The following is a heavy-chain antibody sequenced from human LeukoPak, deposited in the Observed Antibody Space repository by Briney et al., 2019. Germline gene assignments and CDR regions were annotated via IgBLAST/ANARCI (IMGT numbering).Heavy chain of an antibody. D-gene: IGHD4-17*01. J-gene: IGHJ5*02. CDR2: MNPNSGNT. V-gene: IGHV1-8*01. Sequence: GASVKVSCKASGYTFTSYDINWVRQATGQGLEWMGWMNPNSGNTGYAQKFQGRVTMTRNTSIRTAYMELSSLRSEDTAVYYCARETVTSLGDWFDPWGQGTLVTVSS. CDR1: GYTFTSYD. CDR3: ARETVTSLGDWFDP.